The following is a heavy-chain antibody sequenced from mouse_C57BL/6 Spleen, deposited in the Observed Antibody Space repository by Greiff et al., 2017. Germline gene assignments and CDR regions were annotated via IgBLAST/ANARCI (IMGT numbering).Heavy chain of an antibody. CDR2: IHPNSGST. V-gene: IGHV1-64*01. CDR1: GYTFTSYW. Sequence: VQLQQPGAELVKPGASVKLSCKASGYTFTSYWMHWVKQRPGQGLEWIGMIHPNSGSTNYNEKFKSKATLTVDKSSSTAYMQLSSLTSEDSAVYYCAAYYYGSSQDDWGQGTTLTVSS. J-gene: IGHJ2*01. CDR3: AAYYYGSSQDD. D-gene: IGHD1-1*01.